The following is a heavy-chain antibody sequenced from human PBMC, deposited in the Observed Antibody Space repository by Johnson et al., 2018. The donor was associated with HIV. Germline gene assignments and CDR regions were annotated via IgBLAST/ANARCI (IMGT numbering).Heavy chain of an antibody. Sequence: QLVESGGGVVQPGRSLRLSCAASGFTFSSYAMHWVRQAPGKGLEWVAVISYDGSNKYYADSVKGRFTISRDNSKNTLYLQMNSLRAEDTAVYYCARGGYSGYDAFDIWGQGTMVTVSS. D-gene: IGHD5-12*01. J-gene: IGHJ3*02. CDR3: ARGGYSGYDAFDI. CDR2: ISYDGSNK. V-gene: IGHV3-30*04. CDR1: GFTFSSYA.